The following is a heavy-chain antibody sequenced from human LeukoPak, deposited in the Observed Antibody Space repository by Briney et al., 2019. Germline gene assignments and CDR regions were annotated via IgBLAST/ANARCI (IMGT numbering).Heavy chain of an antibody. V-gene: IGHV3-21*01. D-gene: IGHD5-18*01. CDR3: ARGSGVQVWSSLDY. CDR2: ISSSGSYI. CDR1: GFTFSSYS. J-gene: IGHJ4*02. Sequence: PGGSLRLSCAASGFTFSSYSINWVRQAPGKGLEWVSSISSSGSYIYYADLVKGRFTISRDNAKNSLNLQMNSLRAEDTAVYYCARGSGVQVWSSLDYWGQGTLLTASS.